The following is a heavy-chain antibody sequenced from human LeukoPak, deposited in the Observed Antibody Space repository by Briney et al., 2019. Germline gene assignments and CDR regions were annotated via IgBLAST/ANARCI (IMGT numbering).Heavy chain of an antibody. CDR1: GFTFSTYA. Sequence: GGSLRLSCAASGFTFSTYAMNWVRQAPGKGLEWVSSFGTRSTSIYYAHSVTGRFIISRDNAKDSLYLQMNSLRAEDTAVYYCARENDQGFDYWGQGTLVTVSS. V-gene: IGHV3-21*01. D-gene: IGHD3-16*01. CDR2: FGTRSTSI. J-gene: IGHJ4*02. CDR3: ARENDQGFDY.